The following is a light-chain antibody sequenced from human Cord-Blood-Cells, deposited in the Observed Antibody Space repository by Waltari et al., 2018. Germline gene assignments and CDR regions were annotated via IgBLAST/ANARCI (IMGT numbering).Light chain of an antibody. J-gene: IGLJ2*01. V-gene: IGLV2-14*01. CDR1: SSDVGGYNY. CDR2: DVS. Sequence: QSALTQPASVSGSPGQSLTISCTGTSSDVGGYNYVSWYQQHPGKAPKLMIYDVSNRASGVSKRFSGSKSGNTASLTISGLQAEDEADYYCSSYTSSSTVFGGGTKLTVL. CDR3: SSYTSSSTV.